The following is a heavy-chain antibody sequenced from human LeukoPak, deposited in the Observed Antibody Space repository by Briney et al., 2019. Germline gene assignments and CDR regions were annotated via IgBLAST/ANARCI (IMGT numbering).Heavy chain of an antibody. V-gene: IGHV1-2*02. D-gene: IGHD3-3*01. CDR3: ARDMEWLLYRGPFDY. CDR2: INPNSGGT. CDR1: GGTFSSYA. J-gene: IGHJ4*02. Sequence: GASVKVSCKASGGTFSSYAISWVRQAPGQGLEWMGWINPNSGGTNYAQKFQGRVTMTRDTSISTAYMELSRLRSDDTAVYYCARDMEWLLYRGPFDYWGQGTLVTVSS.